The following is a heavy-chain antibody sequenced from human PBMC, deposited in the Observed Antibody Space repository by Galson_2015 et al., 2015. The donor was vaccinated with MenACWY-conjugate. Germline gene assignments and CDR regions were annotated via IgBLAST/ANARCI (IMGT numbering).Heavy chain of an antibody. V-gene: IGHV3-74*01. J-gene: IGHJ4*02. CDR3: ATAGSYRFDY. Sequence: SLRLSCAPSGFTFSTCWMHRVRQAPGKGLEWVSRIDPDGSTTDYAESMKGRFTISRDNAKNTLFLQIHSLRVEDTAVYYCATAGSYRFDYWGQGALVTVSS. CDR1: GFTFSTCW. CDR2: IDPDGSTT. D-gene: IGHD1-26*01.